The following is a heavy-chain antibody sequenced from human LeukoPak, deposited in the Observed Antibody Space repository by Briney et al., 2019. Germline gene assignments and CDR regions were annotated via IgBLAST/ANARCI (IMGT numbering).Heavy chain of an antibody. CDR1: GFSFNNVW. J-gene: IGHJ4*02. D-gene: IGHD2/OR15-2a*01. CDR3: TSLGATGFYAFDY. CDR2: IKSKPDGGTT. V-gene: IGHV3-15*01. Sequence: GGSLRLSCAASGFSFNNVWMSWVRQAPGKGLEWVGHIKSKPDGGTTECAAPVKGRFTISRDDSKNTLHLQMNNLRTEDTAVYYCTSLGATGFYAFDYWGQGTLVTVSS.